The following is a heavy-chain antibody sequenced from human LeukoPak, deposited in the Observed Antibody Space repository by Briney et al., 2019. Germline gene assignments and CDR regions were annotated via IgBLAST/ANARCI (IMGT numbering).Heavy chain of an antibody. CDR2: ISSSRSYI. CDR1: GFTFSSYS. J-gene: IGHJ6*02. Sequence: PGGSLRLSCAASGFTFSSYSMNWVRQAPGKGLGWVSSISSSRSYIYYADSVKGRFTISRDNAKNSLYLQMNSLRAEDTAVYYCARDSAAGMLGIDYYYGMDVWGQGTTVTVSS. D-gene: IGHD6-13*01. V-gene: IGHV3-21*01. CDR3: ARDSAAGMLGIDYYYGMDV.